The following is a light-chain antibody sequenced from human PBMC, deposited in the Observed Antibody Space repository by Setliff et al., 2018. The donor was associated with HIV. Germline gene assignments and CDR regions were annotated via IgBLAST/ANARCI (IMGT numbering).Light chain of an antibody. Sequence: QSALTQPASVSGSPGQSITISCTGTSSDVGSYNLVSWYQQHPGKAPKLMIYEVNKRPSGVSYRFSGSKSGNTASLTISGLQAEDEADYYCCSYAGSSTYVFGTGTKVT. CDR3: CSYAGSSTYV. V-gene: IGLV2-23*02. CDR2: EVN. J-gene: IGLJ1*01. CDR1: SSDVGSYNL.